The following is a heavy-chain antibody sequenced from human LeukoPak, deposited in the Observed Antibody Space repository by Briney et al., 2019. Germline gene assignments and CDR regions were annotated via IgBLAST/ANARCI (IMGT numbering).Heavy chain of an antibody. D-gene: IGHD3-22*01. J-gene: IGHJ4*02. CDR2: MNPNSGKT. Sequence: GASVKVSCKASGYTFTSYDINWVRQATGQGGEGMGWMNPNSGKTGYAQKFQGRVTITRNTTISTDYMERRRVRSEDTAVYYCARAISGYDYWGQGTLVTVSS. CDR3: ARAISGYDY. CDR1: GYTFTSYD. V-gene: IGHV1-8*03.